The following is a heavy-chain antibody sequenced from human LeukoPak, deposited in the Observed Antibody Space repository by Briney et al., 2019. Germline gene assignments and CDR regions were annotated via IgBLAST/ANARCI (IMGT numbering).Heavy chain of an antibody. V-gene: IGHV4-4*07. CDR2: INTSGST. D-gene: IGHD5-12*01. J-gene: IGHJ6*03. CDR1: GVSISTYY. CDR3: ARGRLRGLVASITDYMDV. Sequence: SETLSLTCTVSGVSISTYYWSWIRQPAGKGLEWIGRINTSGSTKYNPSPNSRVTMSIDKTKNQLSLKVTSVTAADTAVYFCARGRLRGLVASITDYMDVWGKGTTVTVSS.